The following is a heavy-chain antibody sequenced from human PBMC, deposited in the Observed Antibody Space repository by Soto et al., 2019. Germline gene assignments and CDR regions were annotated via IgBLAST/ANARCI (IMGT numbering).Heavy chain of an antibody. CDR3: ARVRATMVRGVIPRWFDP. CDR1: GGSFSGYY. D-gene: IGHD3-10*01. J-gene: IGHJ5*02. V-gene: IGHV4-34*01. CDR2: INHSGST. Sequence: PSETLSLTCAVYGGSFSGYYWSWIRQPPGKGLEWIGEINHSGSTNYNPSLKSRVTISVDTSKNQFSLKLSSVTAADTAVYYCARVRATMVRGVIPRWFDPWGQGTLVTVSS.